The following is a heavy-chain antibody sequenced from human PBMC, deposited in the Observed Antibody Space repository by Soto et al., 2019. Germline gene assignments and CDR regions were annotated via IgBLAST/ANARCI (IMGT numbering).Heavy chain of an antibody. V-gene: IGHV3-21*01. CDR1: GFTFSSYS. CDR3: ARDRPEYSSSFYYYYYMDV. D-gene: IGHD6-13*01. CDR2: ISSSSSYI. Sequence: EVQLVESGGGLVKPGGSLRLSCAASGFTFSSYSMNWVRQAPGKGLEWVSSISSSSSYIYYADSVKGRFTISRDNAKNSLYLQMNSLRAEDTAVYYCARDRPEYSSSFYYYYYMDVWGKGTTVTVSS. J-gene: IGHJ6*03.